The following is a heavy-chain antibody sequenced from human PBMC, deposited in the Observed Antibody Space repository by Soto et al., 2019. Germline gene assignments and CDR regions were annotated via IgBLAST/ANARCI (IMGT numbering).Heavy chain of an antibody. CDR1: GYNFSKYG. D-gene: IGHD3-3*01. CDR2: ISGYNGNT. CDR3: ARVATLIPIFHGLDA. V-gene: IGHV1-18*01. Sequence: QVQLVQSGAEVKKPGASVKVSCKASGYNFSKYGITWVRQAPGHGLEWLGWISGYNGNTHFAQRLQGRVNMTADTSTRTAYMEVTRLRPDDTAIYYCARVATLIPIFHGLDAWGQGTTVTVSS. J-gene: IGHJ6*02.